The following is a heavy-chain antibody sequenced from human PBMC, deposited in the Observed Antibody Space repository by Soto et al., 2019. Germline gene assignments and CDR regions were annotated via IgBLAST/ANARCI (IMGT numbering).Heavy chain of an antibody. CDR2: IYYSGST. CDR1: GGSISSYY. J-gene: IGHJ6*03. Sequence: SETLSLTCTVSGGSISSYYWSWIRQPPGKGLEWFGYIYYSGSTNYNPSLKSRVTISVDTSKNQFSLKLSSVIAADTAVYYCARGMRFLEWLKDYYYYYYIDVWGKGPTV. CDR3: ARGMRFLEWLKDYYYYYYIDV. V-gene: IGHV4-59*01. D-gene: IGHD3-3*01.